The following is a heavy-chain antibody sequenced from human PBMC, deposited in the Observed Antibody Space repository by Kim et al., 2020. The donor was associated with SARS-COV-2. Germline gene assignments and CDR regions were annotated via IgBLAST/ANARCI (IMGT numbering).Heavy chain of an antibody. CDR2: IIPILGIA. D-gene: IGHD3-10*01. CDR1: GGTFSSYA. V-gene: IGHV1-69*04. Sequence: SVKVSCKASGGTFSSYAISWVRQAPGQGLEWMGRIIPILGIANYAQKFQGRVTITADKSTSTAYMELSSLRSEDTAVYYCARSLGSGSYYTDYWGQGTLVTVSS. CDR3: ARSLGSGSYYTDY. J-gene: IGHJ4*02.